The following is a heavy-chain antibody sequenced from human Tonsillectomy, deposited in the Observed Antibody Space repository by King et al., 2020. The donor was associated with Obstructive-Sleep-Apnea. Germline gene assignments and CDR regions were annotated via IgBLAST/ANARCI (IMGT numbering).Heavy chain of an antibody. J-gene: IGHJ4*02. Sequence: QLQESGPGLVKPSQTLSLTCTVSGGSISSGDYYWRWIRQPPGKGLEWIGYIYYSGSTYYNPSLKSRVTISVDTSKNQFSLKLSSVTAADTAVYYCARVPTYYYGSGSYCYYFDYWGQGTLVTVSS. CDR1: GGSISSGDYY. CDR2: IYYSGST. D-gene: IGHD3-10*01. V-gene: IGHV4-30-4*01. CDR3: ARVPTYYYGSGSYCYYFDY.